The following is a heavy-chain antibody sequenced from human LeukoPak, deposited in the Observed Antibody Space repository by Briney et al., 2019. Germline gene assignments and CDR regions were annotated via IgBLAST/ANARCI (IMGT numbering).Heavy chain of an antibody. Sequence: SETLSLTCAVYGGSFSDFYWSWIRQRTGKGLEWIGEISRNGGTNYNPSLQSRVTISIDTSKNQFSLKLTSVTPADTAVYYCARIFRLRGSIDPGSSGPFDYWGQGTLVTVSS. V-gene: IGHV4-34*01. CDR1: GGSFSDFY. CDR2: ISRNGGT. CDR3: ARIFRLRGSIDPGSSGPFDY. J-gene: IGHJ4*02. D-gene: IGHD4-17*01.